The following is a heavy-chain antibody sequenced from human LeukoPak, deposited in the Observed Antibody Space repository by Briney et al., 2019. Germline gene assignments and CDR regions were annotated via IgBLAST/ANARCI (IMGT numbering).Heavy chain of an antibody. D-gene: IGHD3-22*01. V-gene: IGHV4-34*01. CDR2: INHSGST. CDR1: GGSFSGYY. CDR3: ARSRRHYITMIVVANNWFDP. J-gene: IGHJ5*02. Sequence: SETLSLTCAVYGGSFSGYYWSWIRQPPGKGLEWIGEINHSGSTNYNPSLKSQVTISVDTSKNQFSLKLSSVTAADTAVYYCARSRRHYITMIVVANNWFDPWGQGTLVTVSS.